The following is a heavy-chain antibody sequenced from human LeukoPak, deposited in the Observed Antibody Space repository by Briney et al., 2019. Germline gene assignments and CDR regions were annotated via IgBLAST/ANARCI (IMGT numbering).Heavy chain of an antibody. J-gene: IGHJ6*02. D-gene: IGHD3-16*01. CDR1: GFTFSSYS. CDR2: ISSSSSTI. Sequence: GGSLRLSCAASGFTFSSYSMNWVRQAPGKGLEWVSYISSSSSTIYYADSVKGRFTISRDNAKNSLYLQMNSLRDEDTAVYYCARLVLIRGYYYGMDVWGQGTTVTVSS. CDR3: ARLVLIRGYYYGMDV. V-gene: IGHV3-48*02.